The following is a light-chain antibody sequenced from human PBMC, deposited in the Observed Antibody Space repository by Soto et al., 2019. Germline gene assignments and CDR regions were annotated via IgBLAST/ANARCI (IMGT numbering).Light chain of an antibody. CDR1: QSISTY. CDR3: KQSYRTPIT. V-gene: IGKV1-39*01. CDR2: AAS. J-gene: IGKJ5*01. Sequence: DIQLTQSPSPLSASVGDRVAITCLASQSISTYLNWYQQKPGKAPKVLIYAASNLQSGGPPRFSGGGSGTDFPLTISRLQPEDAATYFCKQSYRTPITFGKGTRMEIK.